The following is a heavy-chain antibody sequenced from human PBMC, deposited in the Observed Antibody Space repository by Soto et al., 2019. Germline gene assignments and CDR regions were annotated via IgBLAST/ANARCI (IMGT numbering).Heavy chain of an antibody. D-gene: IGHD1-26*01. CDR3: AKSGPTNFFDH. CDR2: TNQDGSEK. J-gene: IGHJ4*02. Sequence: GGSLRLSCAASGLAFSTYWMSWVRQAPGKGLEWVANTNQDGSEKYYVDSVRGRFTISRDDSKKMMFLQMSSLRAGDTAVYYCAKSGPTNFFDHWGQGSLVTVSS. V-gene: IGHV3-7*03. CDR1: GLAFSTYW.